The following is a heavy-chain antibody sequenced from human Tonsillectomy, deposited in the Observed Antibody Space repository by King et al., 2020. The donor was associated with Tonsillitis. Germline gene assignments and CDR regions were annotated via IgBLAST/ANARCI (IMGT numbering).Heavy chain of an antibody. Sequence: VQLGESGAEVKKPGESLKISCQGSGYTFARFWIGWVRQMPGKGLEWMGLIYPGDSDTRYSPSFQGQVPNPAAKANSVAYLQGSSLGASDTAVLFCARLVRSGEPGRGYYRMDVWGKGTSVTVSS. D-gene: IGHD7-27*01. V-gene: IGHV5-51*03. CDR1: GYTFARFW. CDR2: IYPGDSDT. CDR3: ARLVRSGEPGRGYYRMDV. J-gene: IGHJ6*04.